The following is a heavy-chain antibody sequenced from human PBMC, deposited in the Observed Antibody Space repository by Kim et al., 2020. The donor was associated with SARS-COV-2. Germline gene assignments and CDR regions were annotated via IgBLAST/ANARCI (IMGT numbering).Heavy chain of an antibody. J-gene: IGHJ4*02. Sequence: SETLSLTCTVSGGSISSSSFYWGWIRQPPGQGLEWIGSIYYSGSTYYNPSLKSRVTISVDTYKNQFSLKLISVTAADTAVYYCARCPRDSSSSVSGYWGQGTLVTVSS. V-gene: IGHV4-39*01. CDR3: ARCPRDSSSSVSGY. CDR2: IYYSGST. D-gene: IGHD6-6*01. CDR1: GGSISSSSFY.